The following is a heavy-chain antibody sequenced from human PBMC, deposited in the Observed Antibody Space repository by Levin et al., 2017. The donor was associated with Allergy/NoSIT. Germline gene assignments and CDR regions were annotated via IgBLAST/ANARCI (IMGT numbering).Heavy chain of an antibody. CDR2: IYGDGST. CDR3: ARLGRESGGYPPCDY. CDR1: GFTVSGNY. J-gene: IGHJ4*02. Sequence: GESLKISCAASGFTVSGNYMSWVRQAPGKGLEWVSVIYGDGSTYYADSVKGRFTISRDNSKNTLYLQMNSLRGEDTAVYYCARLGRESGGYPPCDYWGQGTLVSVSS. V-gene: IGHV3-66*01. D-gene: IGHD6-19*01.